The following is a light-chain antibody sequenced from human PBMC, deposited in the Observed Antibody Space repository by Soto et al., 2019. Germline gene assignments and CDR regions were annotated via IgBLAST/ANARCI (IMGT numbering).Light chain of an antibody. CDR3: QQYGSSPQA. Sequence: EIVLTQSPGTLSLSPGDRPTLSCRASQSVSSNYLVWYQQKPGQAPRLLIYGASSRAIGIPDRFSGSGSGTDFTLTISRLEPEDFAVYYCQQYGSSPQAFGQGTKVEIK. CDR1: QSVSSNY. V-gene: IGKV3-20*01. J-gene: IGKJ1*01. CDR2: GAS.